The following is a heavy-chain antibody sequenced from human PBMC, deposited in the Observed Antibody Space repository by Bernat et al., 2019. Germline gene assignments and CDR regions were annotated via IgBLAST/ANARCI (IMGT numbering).Heavy chain of an antibody. J-gene: IGHJ4*02. Sequence: QVQLVQSGAEVKKPGSSVKVSCKASGGTFSSYTISWVRQAPGQGLEWMGIINPSGGSTSYAQKFQGRVTMTRDTSTSTVYMELSSLRSEDTAVYYCARARVWSRWVFDYWGQGTLVTVSS. V-gene: IGHV1-46*03. D-gene: IGHD3-10*01. CDR1: GGTFSSYT. CDR3: ARARVWSRWVFDY. CDR2: INPSGGST.